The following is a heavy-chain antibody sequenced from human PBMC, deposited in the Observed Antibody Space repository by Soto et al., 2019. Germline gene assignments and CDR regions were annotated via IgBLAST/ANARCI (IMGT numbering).Heavy chain of an antibody. CDR1: GGSISSGDYY. J-gene: IGHJ5*02. D-gene: IGHD3-10*01. CDR3: ARGRGGSMVRGVIWFDP. Sequence: QVQLQESGPGLVKPSQTLSLTCTVSGGSISSGDYYWSWIRQPPGKGLEWIGYIYYSGSTYYNPSLKSRVTISVATSKNQFSLKLSSVTAADTAVYYCARGRGGSMVRGVIWFDPWGQGTLVTVSS. V-gene: IGHV4-30-4*01. CDR2: IYYSGST.